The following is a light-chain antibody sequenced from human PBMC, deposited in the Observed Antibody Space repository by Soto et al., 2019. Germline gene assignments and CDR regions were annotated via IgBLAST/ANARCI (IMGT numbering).Light chain of an antibody. CDR1: SSDVGSYNL. V-gene: IGLV2-23*01. CDR3: CSYAGSSTYVV. CDR2: EGS. J-gene: IGLJ2*01. Sequence: QSALSQPASVSGSPGQSITISCTGTSSDVGSYNLVSWYQQHTGKAPKLMIYEGSKRPSGVSNRFSGSKSGNTASLTISGLQAEDEADYYCCSYAGSSTYVVFDGGTKVTVL.